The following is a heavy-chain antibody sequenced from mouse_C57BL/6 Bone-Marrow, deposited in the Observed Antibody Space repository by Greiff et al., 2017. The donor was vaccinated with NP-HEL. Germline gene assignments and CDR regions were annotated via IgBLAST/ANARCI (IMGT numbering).Heavy chain of an antibody. CDR3: AYYGSSHWDFDV. CDR2: IDPEDGET. Sequence: VQLQQSGAELVKPGASVKLSCTASGFNIKDYYMHWVKQRTEQGLEWIGRIDPEDGETKYAPNFQGKATITADPSSNTAYLQLSSRTSEDTAVYYCAYYGSSHWDFDVWGTGTTVTVSS. J-gene: IGHJ1*03. D-gene: IGHD1-1*01. V-gene: IGHV14-2*01. CDR1: GFNIKDYY.